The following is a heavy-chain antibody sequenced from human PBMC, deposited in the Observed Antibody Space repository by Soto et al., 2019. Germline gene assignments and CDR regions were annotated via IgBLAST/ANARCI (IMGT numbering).Heavy chain of an antibody. CDR3: VKAGPYGSGSYRFPFDY. J-gene: IGHJ4*02. Sequence: GGSLRLSCAASGFTFNSYAMNWVRQAPGKGLEWVSAVSGSASSTYYADSVMGRFTISRDNSKNTLYLQMNSLRAEDTAVYYCVKAGPYGSGSYRFPFDYWGQGTLVTVSS. CDR2: VSGSASST. D-gene: IGHD3-10*01. V-gene: IGHV3-23*01. CDR1: GFTFNSYA.